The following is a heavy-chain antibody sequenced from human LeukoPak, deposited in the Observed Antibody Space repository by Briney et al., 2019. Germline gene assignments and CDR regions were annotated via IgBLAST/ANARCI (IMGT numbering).Heavy chain of an antibody. CDR1: GFTFSNAW. CDR3: AKGRSGSGSSGYPDAFDI. CDR2: ISGSGGST. Sequence: GGSLRLSCAASGFTFSNAWMSWVRQAPGKGLEWVSAISGSGGSTYYADSVKGRFTISRDNSKNTLYLQMNSLRAEDTAVYYCAKGRSGSGSSGYPDAFDIWGQGTMVTVSS. V-gene: IGHV3-23*01. D-gene: IGHD3-22*01. J-gene: IGHJ3*02.